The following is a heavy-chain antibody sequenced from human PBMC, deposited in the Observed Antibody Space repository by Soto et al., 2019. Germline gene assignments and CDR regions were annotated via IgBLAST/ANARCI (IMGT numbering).Heavy chain of an antibody. V-gene: IGHV4-31*01. CDR3: ARGPRPPGDSYLHRYFDY. CDR2: IYYSENT. Sequence: QVQLQESGPGLVKPSQTLSLTCTVSGDSTGSGAYYWSWIRQHPGKGLEWIGYIYYSENTFYNPSFRSPVTISVDTSKNQFSLKLGSVTAAETAVYYCARGPRPPGDSYLHRYFDYWGQGTLVTVSS. CDR1: GDSTGSGAYY. J-gene: IGHJ4*02. D-gene: IGHD3-16*02.